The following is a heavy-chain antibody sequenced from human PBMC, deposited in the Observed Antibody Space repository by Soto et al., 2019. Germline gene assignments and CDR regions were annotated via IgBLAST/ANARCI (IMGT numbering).Heavy chain of an antibody. V-gene: IGHV3-15*01. Sequence: PGGSXRLSGSASVFTFINAGVIWVRHAPGKGREWVGRIKSKTDGWTTDYAAPVKVRFTISRDDSKNTLYLQMNSLKTEDTAVYYRPVSPKYSYHSRGYTIIEYWGQGTLVTVYS. J-gene: IGHJ4*02. CDR2: IKSKTDGWTT. CDR3: PVSPKYSYHSRGYTIIEY. D-gene: IGHD3-22*01. CDR1: VFTFINAG.